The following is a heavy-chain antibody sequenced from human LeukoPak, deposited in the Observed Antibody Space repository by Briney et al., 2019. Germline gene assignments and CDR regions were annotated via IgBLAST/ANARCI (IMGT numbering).Heavy chain of an antibody. CDR1: GGSISSGGYS. CDR2: IYHSGST. D-gene: IGHD3-3*01. V-gene: IGHV4-30-2*01. Sequence: SETLSLTCAVSGGSISSGGYSWSWIRQPPGKGLEWIGYIYHSGSTYYNPSLKSRVTISVDRSKNQFSLKLSSVTAADTAVYYCARASGGFGVVTRSDYWGQGTLVTVSS. J-gene: IGHJ4*02. CDR3: ARASGGFGVVTRSDY.